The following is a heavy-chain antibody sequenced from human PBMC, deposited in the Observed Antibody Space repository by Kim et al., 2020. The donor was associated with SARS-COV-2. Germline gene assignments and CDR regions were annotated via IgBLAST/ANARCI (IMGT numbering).Heavy chain of an antibody. V-gene: IGHV3-30*10. J-gene: IGHJ4*02. Sequence: EWGAVKSYERSKKYYKDSVTGRFSISKDNTKNTLYLQMNSLRAEDTAVYYCARAIGVYWLTQSFTSLSYWGQGILVTVSA. D-gene: IGHD2-8*02. CDR2: KSYERSKK. CDR3: ARAIGVYWLTQSFTSLSY.